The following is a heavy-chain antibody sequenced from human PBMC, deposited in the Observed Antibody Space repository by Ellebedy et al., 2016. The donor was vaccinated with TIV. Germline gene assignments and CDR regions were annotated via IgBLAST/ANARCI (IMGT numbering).Heavy chain of an antibody. V-gene: IGHV3-30-3*01. J-gene: IGHJ4*02. CDR1: GFTFSSYA. D-gene: IGHD4-23*01. CDR2: ISYDGSNK. Sequence: GESLKISCAASGFTFSSYAMHWVRQAPGKGLEWVAVISYDGSNKYYADSVKGRFTISRDNSKNTLYLQMNSLRAEDTAVYYCARQDYGGVGAFDYWGQGTLVTVSS. CDR3: ARQDYGGVGAFDY.